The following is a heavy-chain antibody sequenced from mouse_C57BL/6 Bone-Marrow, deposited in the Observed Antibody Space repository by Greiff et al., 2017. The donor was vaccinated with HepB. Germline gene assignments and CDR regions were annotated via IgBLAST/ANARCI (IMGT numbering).Heavy chain of an antibody. V-gene: IGHV1-55*01. CDR1: GYTFTSYW. CDR3: ARDYYGTPFAY. D-gene: IGHD1-1*01. Sequence: QVQLKESGAELVKPGASVKMSCKASGYTFTSYWITWVKQRPGQGLEWIGDIYPGSGSTNYNEKFKSKATLTVDTSSSTAYMQLSSLTSEDSAVYHCARDYYGTPFAYWGQGTLVTVSA. CDR2: IYPGSGST. J-gene: IGHJ3*01.